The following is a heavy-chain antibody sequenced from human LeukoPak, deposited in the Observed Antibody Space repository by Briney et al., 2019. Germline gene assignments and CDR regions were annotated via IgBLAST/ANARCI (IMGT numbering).Heavy chain of an antibody. CDR3: ARTRGNAFDI. Sequence: GGSLRLSCAASRFTFSNYWMHWVRQARGKGLVWVSRIDTDGSTTRYADSVKGRFTISRDNAENTLYLQMDSLRAEDTALYYCARTRGNAFDIWGQGTMVTVSS. D-gene: IGHD3-10*01. CDR2: IDTDGSTT. J-gene: IGHJ3*02. CDR1: RFTFSNYW. V-gene: IGHV3-74*01.